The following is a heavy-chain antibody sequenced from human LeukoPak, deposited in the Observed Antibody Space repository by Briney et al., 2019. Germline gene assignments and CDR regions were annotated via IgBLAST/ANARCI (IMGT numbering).Heavy chain of an antibody. CDR3: ARNGGSGWSDY. CDR2: IYTSGST. D-gene: IGHD6-19*01. Sequence: SETLSLTRTVSGGSISSYYWSWIWQPAGKGLEWIGRIYTSGSTNDNPSLKSRVTISIDTSKNQFSLNLNSVTAADTAVYYCARNGGSGWSDYWGQGILVTVSS. CDR1: GGSISSYY. J-gene: IGHJ4*02. V-gene: IGHV4-4*07.